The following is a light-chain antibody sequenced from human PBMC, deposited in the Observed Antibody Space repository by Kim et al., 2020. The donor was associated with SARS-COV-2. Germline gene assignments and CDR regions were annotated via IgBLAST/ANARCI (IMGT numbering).Light chain of an antibody. CDR1: QSVSSN. CDR3: QQYNNWPT. Sequence: EIVMTQSPATLSVSPGERATLSCWASQSVSSNLAWYQQRPGQAPRLLIYGASTRATGIPARFSGSGSGTEFTLTISSLQSEEFAVYYCQQYNNWPTFGHGTKVDIK. V-gene: IGKV3-15*01. CDR2: GAS. J-gene: IGKJ1*01.